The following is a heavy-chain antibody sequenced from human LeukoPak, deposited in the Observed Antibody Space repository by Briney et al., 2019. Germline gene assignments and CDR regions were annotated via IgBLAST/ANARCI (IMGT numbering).Heavy chain of an antibody. CDR1: GFIFSSFW. Sequence: QSGGSLRLSCTASGFIFSSFWIAWVRQAPGKGLEWVANIKPDGSLQFYGDSVKGRFTISRDNAKNSLYPQMNNLRAEDTALYYCATSYDSSGCDWGQGTLVTVSS. D-gene: IGHD3-22*01. CDR2: IKPDGSLQ. CDR3: ATSYDSSGCD. V-gene: IGHV3-7*01. J-gene: IGHJ4*02.